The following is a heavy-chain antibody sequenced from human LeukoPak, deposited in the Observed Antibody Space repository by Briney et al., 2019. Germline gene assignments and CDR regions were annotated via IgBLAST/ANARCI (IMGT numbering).Heavy chain of an antibody. CDR3: AKFLGSGWFLPFDY. Sequence: GGSLRLSCAASGFTFSSYAMSWVRQAPGKGLEWVSAISGRGGSTYYADSVKGRFTISRDNSKNTLYLQMNSLRAEDTAVYYCAKFLGSGWFLPFDYWGQGTLVTVSS. J-gene: IGHJ4*02. CDR1: GFTFSSYA. V-gene: IGHV3-23*01. CDR2: ISGRGGST. D-gene: IGHD6-19*01.